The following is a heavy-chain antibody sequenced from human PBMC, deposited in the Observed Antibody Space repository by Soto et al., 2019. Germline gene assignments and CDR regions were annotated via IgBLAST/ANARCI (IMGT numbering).Heavy chain of an antibody. CDR1: RGNFTNYS. D-gene: IGHD3-22*01. J-gene: IGHJ4*02. Sequence: QLYLVQSGAEVKKPGSSVKVSCKALRGNFTNYSFSWVRQAPGQGLDWMGGIMPFFGSGNYAQKFQGRINITADESTSSDYLELTSLRSEDTTVYYCAIDRAGYYSHFVYCDQGNLVTVSS. V-gene: IGHV1-69*01. CDR3: AIDRAGYYSHFVY. CDR2: IMPFFGSG.